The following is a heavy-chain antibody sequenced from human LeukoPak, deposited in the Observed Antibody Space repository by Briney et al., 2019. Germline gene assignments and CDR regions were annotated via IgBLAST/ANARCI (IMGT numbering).Heavy chain of an antibody. Sequence: GGSLRLSCAASGFTFSSYWMHWVRQAPGKGLVWVSRINSDGSSTSYADSVKGRFTISRDNSDNTLYLQMNSLRVEDTAVYYCARDWGSSGWYNWFDPWGQGILVTVSS. V-gene: IGHV3-74*01. J-gene: IGHJ5*02. D-gene: IGHD3-16*01. CDR2: INSDGSST. CDR1: GFTFSSYW. CDR3: ARDWGSSGWYNWFDP.